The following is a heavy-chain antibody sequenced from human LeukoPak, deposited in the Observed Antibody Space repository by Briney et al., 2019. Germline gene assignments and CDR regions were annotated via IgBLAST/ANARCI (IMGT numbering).Heavy chain of an antibody. CDR2: IYHSGST. D-gene: IGHD6-13*01. CDR1: GVSISSGGYS. CDR3: ARVRGVGEQQVVFGVYLDY. Sequence: SQTLSLTCAVSGVSISSGGYSWSWFRQPPGKGLEWSVYIYHSGSTYYNPSLKSRVTISVDRSKNQFSLKLSSVTASDTAVYYCARVRGVGEQQVVFGVYLDYWGQGTLVTVSS. J-gene: IGHJ4*02. V-gene: IGHV4-30-2*01.